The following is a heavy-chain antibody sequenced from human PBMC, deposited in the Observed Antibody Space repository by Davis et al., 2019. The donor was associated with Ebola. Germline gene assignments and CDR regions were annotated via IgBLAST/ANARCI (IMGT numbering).Heavy chain of an antibody. V-gene: IGHV1-46*03. Sequence: ASVKVSCKASGYTFTRDAMNWVRQAPGQGLEWMGMINPNDGRTIYAQKFQGRVTVTRDTSTTTVYMDLSSLRSEDTALYYCTTPGGQDSGYDVFDIWGQGTMVTVSS. J-gene: IGHJ3*02. D-gene: IGHD5-12*01. CDR2: INPNDGRT. CDR3: TTPGGQDSGYDVFDI. CDR1: GYTFTRDA.